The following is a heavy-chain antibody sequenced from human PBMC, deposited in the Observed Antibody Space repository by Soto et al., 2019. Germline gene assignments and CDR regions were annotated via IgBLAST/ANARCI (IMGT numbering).Heavy chain of an antibody. CDR2: ISYSGST. CDR3: ATWRVDSGTYSVAY. J-gene: IGHJ4*02. V-gene: IGHV4-59*01. D-gene: IGHD1-26*01. CDR1: GGSISSYY. Sequence: QEQLQESGPGLVKPWETLPLTCTDSGGSISSYYWNWIRQSPGKGLEWIGYISYSGSTNYNPSLKSRVTISIDTSKNQFSLRLNSVTAADTAVYYCATWRVDSGTYSVAYWGQGTLVTVSS.